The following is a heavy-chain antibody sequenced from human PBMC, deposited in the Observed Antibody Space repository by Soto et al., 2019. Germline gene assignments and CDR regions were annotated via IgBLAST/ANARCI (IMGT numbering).Heavy chain of an antibody. V-gene: IGHV4-31*03. D-gene: IGHD6-6*01. CDR3: ARDKKGGGSSLKSNNWFDP. J-gene: IGHJ5*02. Sequence: SETLSLTCTVSGGSISSGGYYWSWIRQHPGKGLEWIGYIYYTGTTYYNPSLKSRVTISLDTSKNQFSLKLSSVTAADTALYYCARDKKGGGSSLKSNNWFDPWGQGTLVTVSS. CDR1: GGSISSGGYY. CDR2: IYYTGTT.